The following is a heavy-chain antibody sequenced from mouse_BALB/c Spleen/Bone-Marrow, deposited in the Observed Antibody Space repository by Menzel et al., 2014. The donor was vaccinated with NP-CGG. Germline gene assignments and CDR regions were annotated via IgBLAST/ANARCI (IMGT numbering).Heavy chain of an antibody. Sequence: EVMLVESGGGLVQPGGSLKLSCAASGFTFSNYTMSWIRQTPEKRLEWVAYISNGGGTTYYPGTVKGRFTISRDNAKNTLYLQMSSLKSEDTAMYYCARRYDYGYGPFAYWGQGTLVTVSA. CDR1: GFTFSNYT. V-gene: IGHV5-12-2*01. D-gene: IGHD1-2*01. J-gene: IGHJ3*01. CDR3: ARRYDYGYGPFAY. CDR2: ISNGGGTT.